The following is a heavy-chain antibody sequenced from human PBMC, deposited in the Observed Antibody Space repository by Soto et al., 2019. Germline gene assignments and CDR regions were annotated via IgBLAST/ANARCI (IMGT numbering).Heavy chain of an antibody. J-gene: IGHJ1*01. CDR1: GYTFTSYD. CDR3: AKNMVNLFYFQH. Sequence: GASVKVSCKASGYTFTSYDINWVRQATGQGLEWMGWMNPNSGNTGYAQKFQGRVTMTRNTSISTAYMELSSLRAEDTAVYFCAKNMVNLFYFQHWGQGTLVTVSS. D-gene: IGHD5-18*01. CDR2: MNPNSGNT. V-gene: IGHV1-8*01.